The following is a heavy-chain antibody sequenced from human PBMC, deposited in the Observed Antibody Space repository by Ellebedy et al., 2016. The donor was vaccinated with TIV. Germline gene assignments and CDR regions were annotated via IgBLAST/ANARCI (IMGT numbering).Heavy chain of an antibody. J-gene: IGHJ6*02. D-gene: IGHD1-26*01. V-gene: IGHV3-7*01. Sequence: PGGSLRLSCAASGFTFSSYWMSWVRQAPGKGLEWVANIKQDGSEKYYVDSVKGRFTISRANAKNSLYLQMNSLRAKDTAVYYCAMGGTIRYYYYGMDVWGQGTTVTVSS. CDR2: IKQDGSEK. CDR3: AMGGTIRYYYYGMDV. CDR1: GFTFSSYW.